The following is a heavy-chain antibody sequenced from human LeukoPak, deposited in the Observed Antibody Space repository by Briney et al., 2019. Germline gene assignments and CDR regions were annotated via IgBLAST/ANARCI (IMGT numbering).Heavy chain of an antibody. CDR2: IYYSGST. Sequence: SETLSLTCTVSGGSTSSSSYYWGWIRQPPGKGLEWIGSIYYSGSTYYNPSLKSRVTISVDTSKNQFSLKLSSVTAADTAVYYCARRDYYDSSGYDYWGQGTLVTVSS. D-gene: IGHD3-22*01. CDR1: GGSTSSSSYY. CDR3: ARRDYYDSSGYDY. J-gene: IGHJ4*02. V-gene: IGHV4-39*01.